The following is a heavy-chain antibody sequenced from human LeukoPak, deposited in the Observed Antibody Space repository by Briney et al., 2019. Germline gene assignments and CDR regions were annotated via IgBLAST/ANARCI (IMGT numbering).Heavy chain of an antibody. CDR2: IIPIFGTA. CDR3: ARGKYDFTCGMDV. Sequence: SVKVSFKASGGTFSIYAISWVRQAPGQGLEWMGGIIPIFGTANYAQKFQGRVTITADESTSTAYMELSSLRSEDTAVYYCARGKYDFTCGMDVWGQGTTVTVSS. CDR1: GGTFSIYA. D-gene: IGHD3-3*01. J-gene: IGHJ6*02. V-gene: IGHV1-69*13.